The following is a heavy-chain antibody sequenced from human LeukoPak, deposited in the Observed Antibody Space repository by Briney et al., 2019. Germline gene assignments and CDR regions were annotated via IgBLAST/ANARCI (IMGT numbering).Heavy chain of an antibody. V-gene: IGHV3-74*01. CDR1: GFTFSSYW. Sequence: GGSLRLSCAASGFTFSSYWMPWVRQAPGKGLLWVSRINSDVSSTSYADSVKGRFTISRDNAKNTLYLQMNSLRAEDTAVYYCARAPGRAGFDYWGQGTLVTVSS. J-gene: IGHJ4*02. CDR3: ARAPGRAGFDY. CDR2: INSDVSST. D-gene: IGHD5-24*01.